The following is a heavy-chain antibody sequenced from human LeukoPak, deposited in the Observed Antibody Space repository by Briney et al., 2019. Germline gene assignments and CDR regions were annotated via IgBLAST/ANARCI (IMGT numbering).Heavy chain of an antibody. CDR3: ARERISVAGFGDYYYYYYMDV. J-gene: IGHJ6*03. V-gene: IGHV1-8*03. CDR2: MNPNSGNT. CDR1: GYTFTSYD. D-gene: IGHD6-19*01. Sequence: VASVKVSCKASGYTFTSYDINWVRQATGQGLEWMGWMNPNSGNTGYAQKFQGRVTITRNTSISTAYMELSSLRSEDTAVYYCARERISVAGFGDYYYYYYMDVWGKGTTVTVSS.